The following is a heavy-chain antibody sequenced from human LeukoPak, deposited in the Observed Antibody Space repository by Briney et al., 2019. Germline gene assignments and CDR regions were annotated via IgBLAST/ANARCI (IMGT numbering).Heavy chain of an antibody. J-gene: IGHJ3*02. CDR3: ARASGSLGRAFDI. CDR1: GCTFTGYY. V-gene: IGHV1-2*04. CDR2: INPNGGGT. Sequence: ASVKVSCKASGCTFTGYYMHWVRQAPGQGLEWMGWINPNGGGTNHVQKFQGWVTMTRDTSISTAYMELSRLRSDDTAVYYCARASGSLGRAFDIWGQGTMVTVSS. D-gene: IGHD1-26*01.